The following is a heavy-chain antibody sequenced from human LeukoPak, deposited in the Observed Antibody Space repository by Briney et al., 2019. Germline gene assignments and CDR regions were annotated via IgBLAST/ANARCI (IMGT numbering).Heavy chain of an antibody. Sequence: GGSLRLSCIASGFSFSGHWMHWARQLPGKGLVWVSRISPTGSTTSYADSVKGRFTVSRDNAKNTLYLQVDNLRAEDTAVYYCARGPNSNWSGLDFWGQGTLLTVSS. D-gene: IGHD6-6*01. J-gene: IGHJ4*02. CDR3: ARGPNSNWSGLDF. CDR1: GFSFSGHW. CDR2: ISPTGSTT. V-gene: IGHV3-74*01.